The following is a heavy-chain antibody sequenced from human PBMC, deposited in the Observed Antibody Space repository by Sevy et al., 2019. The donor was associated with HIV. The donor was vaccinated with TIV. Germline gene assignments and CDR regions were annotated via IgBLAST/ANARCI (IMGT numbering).Heavy chain of an antibody. V-gene: IGHV3-21*06. Sequence: GGSLRLSCAASQFTFRDYTMNWVRQTPGKGLEWFSYISSGSSYIRYADSVKGRFTISRDNAENSLYLQMNRLRAEDTGVYFCARDRDYYGSGTYDYWGQGTLVTVSS. CDR2: ISSGSSYI. CDR3: ARDRDYYGSGTYDY. CDR1: QFTFRDYT. D-gene: IGHD3-10*01. J-gene: IGHJ4*02.